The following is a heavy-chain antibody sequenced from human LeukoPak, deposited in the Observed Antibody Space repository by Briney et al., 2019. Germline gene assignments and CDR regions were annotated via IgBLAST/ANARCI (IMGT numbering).Heavy chain of an antibody. J-gene: IGHJ6*03. V-gene: IGHV1-18*01. CDR1: GGTFSSYA. D-gene: IGHD5-18*01. Sequence: GSSVKVSCKASGGTFSSYAITWVRQAPGQGLEWMGWISTYNGDTNYAQKFQGRLTLTTDTSTSTAYMDLASLRSDDTAVYYCARGRLELWLGDDYYYCMDVWGKGTTVTVSS. CDR2: ISTYNGDT. CDR3: ARGRLELWLGDDYYYCMDV.